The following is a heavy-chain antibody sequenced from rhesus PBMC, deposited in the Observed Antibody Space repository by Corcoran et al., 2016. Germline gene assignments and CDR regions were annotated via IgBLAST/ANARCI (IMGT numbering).Heavy chain of an antibody. D-gene: IGHD1-26*01. J-gene: IGHJ4*01. CDR1: GGSISGYYY. CDR3: ARDGRITGTTTIDY. Sequence: QVQLQQWGEGLVKPSETLSLTCAVYGGSISGYYYWSWIRQPPGKGLEWIGYIYGNSAITNYNPSLKYRGTISKDTSKNQFSLKLSSVTAADTAVYYCARDGRITGTTTIDYWGQGVLVTVSS. CDR2: IYGNSAIT. V-gene: IGHV4-73*01.